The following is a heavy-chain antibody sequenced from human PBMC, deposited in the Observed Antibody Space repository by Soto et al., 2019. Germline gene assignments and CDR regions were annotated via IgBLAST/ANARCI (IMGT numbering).Heavy chain of an antibody. J-gene: IGHJ1*01. CDR1: GFMFSSYA. D-gene: IGHD2-15*01. V-gene: IGHV3-23*01. Sequence: GGSLRLSCTASGFMFSSYAMSWVRQAPGKGLDWVSAISGSGGSTYYADSVKGRFTISRDNSKNTLYLQMKSLRAEDTAVYYCASRLSDCSGVTCYPGYFQHWGQGTLVTVSS. CDR3: ASRLSDCSGVTCYPGYFQH. CDR2: ISGSGGST.